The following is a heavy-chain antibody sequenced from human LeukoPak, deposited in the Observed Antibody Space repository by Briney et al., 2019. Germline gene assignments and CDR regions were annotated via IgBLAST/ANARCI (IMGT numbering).Heavy chain of an antibody. Sequence: SETLSLTCTVSGGSISSSSYSWGWIRQPPGKGLEWIGSIYYNGNTYYNPSLNSRVTISVDTSKDQFSLKLSSVTAGDTAIYYCARHLSGWPPRVTLPFKYWGQGTLVTASS. J-gene: IGHJ4*02. CDR3: ARHLSGWPPRVTLPFKY. CDR2: IYYNGNT. D-gene: IGHD6-25*01. CDR1: GGSISSSSYS. V-gene: IGHV4-39*01.